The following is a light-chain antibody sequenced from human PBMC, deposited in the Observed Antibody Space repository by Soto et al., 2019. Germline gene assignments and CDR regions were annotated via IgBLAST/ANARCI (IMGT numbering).Light chain of an antibody. J-gene: IGLJ1*01. CDR1: SSDVGSYDY. Sequence: QSVLTQPASVSGSPGQSITISCTGTSSDVGSYDYVSWYQQHPGKAPKLLIYDVSTRPSGVSSRFSGSKSGNTASLTISGLQAEDEADYYCSSYTSSTTLEGVFGTGTKLTVL. CDR2: DVS. V-gene: IGLV2-14*01. CDR3: SSYTSSTTLEGV.